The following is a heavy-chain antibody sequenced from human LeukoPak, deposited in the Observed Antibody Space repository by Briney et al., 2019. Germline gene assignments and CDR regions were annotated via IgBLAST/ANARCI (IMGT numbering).Heavy chain of an antibody. D-gene: IGHD3-10*01. CDR3: ARDPVRGGSRAAFDI. J-gene: IGHJ3*02. CDR2: IYSGGST. CDR1: GFTESSNY. V-gene: IGHV3-66*01. Sequence: GGSLRLLCGASGFTESSNYMSGVREARGEGVEGVSVIYSGGSTYYADSVKGRFTISRDNPKNTLYLQMNSLRAEDTAVYCCARDPVRGGSRAAFDIWGQGTMVTVSS.